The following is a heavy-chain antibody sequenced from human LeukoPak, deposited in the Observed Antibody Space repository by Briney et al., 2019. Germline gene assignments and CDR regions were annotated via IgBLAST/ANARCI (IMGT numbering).Heavy chain of an antibody. D-gene: IGHD2-2*01. CDR1: GGSISSGSYY. Sequence: SETLSLTCTVSGGSISSGSYYWGWIRQPPGKGLEWIGSLHYSGSTYYNPSLKGRVTMSVDTSKNHFSLRLSSVTAADAAVYHCARGSVDCSSTSCNTIYYYSGMDVWGQGTMVTVSS. CDR2: LHYSGST. CDR3: ARGSVDCSSTSCNTIYYYSGMDV. V-gene: IGHV4-39*02. J-gene: IGHJ6*02.